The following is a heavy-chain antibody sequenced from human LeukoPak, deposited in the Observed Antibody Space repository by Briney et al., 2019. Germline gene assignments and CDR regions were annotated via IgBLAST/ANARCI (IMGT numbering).Heavy chain of an antibody. CDR1: GFTFSSYA. Sequence: GSLRLSCAASGFTFSSYAMSWVRQAPGKGLVWVSAISGSGGSTYYADSVKGRFTISRDNSKNTLYLQMNSLRAEDTAVYYCAKDPSLLWFGELLGVDYWGQGTLVTVSS. CDR2: ISGSGGST. J-gene: IGHJ4*02. CDR3: AKDPSLLWFGELLGVDY. V-gene: IGHV3-23*01. D-gene: IGHD3-10*01.